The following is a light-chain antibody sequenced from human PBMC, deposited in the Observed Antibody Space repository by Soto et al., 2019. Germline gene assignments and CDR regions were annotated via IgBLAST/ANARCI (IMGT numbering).Light chain of an antibody. CDR2: GNS. Sequence: QSVLTQPPSVSGAPGQRVTISCTGSSSNIGAGYDVHWYQQLPGTAPKLLIYGNSNRPSGVPDRFSGSKSGTSASLAITGLRAEDEADYYCSSYAGSNNFVFGSGTKVTVL. J-gene: IGLJ1*01. CDR1: SSNIGAGYD. V-gene: IGLV1-40*01. CDR3: SSYAGSNNFV.